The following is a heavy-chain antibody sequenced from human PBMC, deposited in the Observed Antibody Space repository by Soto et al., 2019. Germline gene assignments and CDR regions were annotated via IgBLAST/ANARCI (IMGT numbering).Heavy chain of an antibody. CDR1: GFTFSSYA. D-gene: IGHD3-16*02. Sequence: QVPLVEPGGGVVQPGRSLRLSCAASGFTFSSYAMHWVRQAPGKGLEWVAVISYDGSDKYYADSVKGRFTISRDNSKNTLNLQMNSLRADDTAVYYCAKALGELSPESYDYWGQGTLITVSS. CDR3: AKALGELSPESYDY. J-gene: IGHJ4*02. V-gene: IGHV3-30*18. CDR2: ISYDGSDK.